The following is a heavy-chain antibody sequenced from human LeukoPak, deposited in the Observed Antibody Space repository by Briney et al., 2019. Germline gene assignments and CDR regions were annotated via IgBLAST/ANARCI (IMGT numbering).Heavy chain of an antibody. D-gene: IGHD3-22*01. Sequence: ASVKVSCKASGYTFTSYGISWVRQAPGQGLEWMGWIRAYNGNTNYAQKLQGRVTMTTDTSTSTAYMELRSLRSDDTAVYYCARVRYSDSSVLTRKRSYYFDYWGQGTLVTVSS. CDR3: ARVRYSDSSVLTRKRSYYFDY. CDR2: IRAYNGNT. J-gene: IGHJ4*02. CDR1: GYTFTSYG. V-gene: IGHV1-18*01.